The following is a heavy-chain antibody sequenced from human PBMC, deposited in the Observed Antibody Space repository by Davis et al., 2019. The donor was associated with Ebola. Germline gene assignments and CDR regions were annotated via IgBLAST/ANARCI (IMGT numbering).Heavy chain of an antibody. CDR1: GFTFSDYF. V-gene: IGHV3-11*04. CDR2: ISGSGNTK. Sequence: GESLKISCAASGFTFSDYFMSWIRQAPGKELEWIAYISGSGNTKYHADSVEGRFTISRDNAKKSLYLQMNSLRAEDTAVYYCAGVAGAATWNWYFDLWGHGTLVSVSS. J-gene: IGHJ2*01. CDR3: AGVAGAATWNWYFDL. D-gene: IGHD6-13*01.